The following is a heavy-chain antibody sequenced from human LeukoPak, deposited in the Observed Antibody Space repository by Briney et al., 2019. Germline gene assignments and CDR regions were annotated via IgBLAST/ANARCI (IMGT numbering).Heavy chain of an antibody. Sequence: ASVKVSCKSSGYSFTYYYMHWVRQAPGQGLEWMGWINPNSGGTSSAQKFQGRVTMTRDTSITTVYMEVRWLTSGDTAIYYCARADRLHGGPYLIGPWGLGTLVTVSS. CDR3: ARADRLHGGPYLIGP. CDR2: INPNSGGT. CDR1: GYSFTYYY. V-gene: IGHV1-2*02. J-gene: IGHJ5*02. D-gene: IGHD2-21*01.